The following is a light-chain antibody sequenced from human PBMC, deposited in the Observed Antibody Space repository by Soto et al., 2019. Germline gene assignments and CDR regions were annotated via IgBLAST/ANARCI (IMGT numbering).Light chain of an antibody. CDR1: QGISNY. Sequence: DIQMTQSPSSLSASVGDRVTITCRASQGISNYLAWYQQKPGKVPKLLIYAASTLQSGVPSRFSGSGSGTDFTLTISSLQPEDDATYYCQKYNSAPPTTFGQGTRLEIK. CDR3: QKYNSAPPTT. CDR2: AAS. J-gene: IGKJ5*01. V-gene: IGKV1-27*01.